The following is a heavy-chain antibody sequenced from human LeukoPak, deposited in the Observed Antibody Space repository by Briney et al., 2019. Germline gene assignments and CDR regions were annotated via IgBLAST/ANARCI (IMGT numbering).Heavy chain of an antibody. J-gene: IGHJ4*02. CDR2: FIPIFGPG. Sequence: SVKVSCKASGGTFSNYAVSWVRQAPGQGFEWMGGFIPIFGPGNHAQKFQGRVTITADESTSTAYMELSSLRSEDTAVYYCARAGEVYNSGSYLEYWGQGTLVTVSS. CDR3: ARAGEVYNSGSYLEY. D-gene: IGHD6-19*01. V-gene: IGHV1-69*13. CDR1: GGTFSNYA.